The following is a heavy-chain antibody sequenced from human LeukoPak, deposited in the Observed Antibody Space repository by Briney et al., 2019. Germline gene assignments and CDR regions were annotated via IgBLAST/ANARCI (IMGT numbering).Heavy chain of an antibody. J-gene: IGHJ3*02. CDR1: GYTFTSYG. D-gene: IGHD2-2*01. CDR2: ISAYNGST. Sequence: ASVKVSCKASGYTFTSYGISWVRQAPGQGLEWMGWISAYNGSTNYAQKLQGRVTMTTDTSTSTAYMELRSLRSDDTAVYYCARGSSRDIVVVPAAGYAFDIWGQGTMVTVSS. CDR3: ARGSSRDIVVVPAAGYAFDI. V-gene: IGHV1-18*01.